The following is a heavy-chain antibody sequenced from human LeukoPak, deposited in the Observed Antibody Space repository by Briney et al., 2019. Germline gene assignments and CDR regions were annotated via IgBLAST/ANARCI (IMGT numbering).Heavy chain of an antibody. D-gene: IGHD2-2*01. Sequence: GGSLRLSCAASGFTFSSYSMNWVRQAPGKGPEWVSSISSSSSYIYYADSVKGRFTISRDNAKNSLYLQMNSLRAEDTAVYYCATTPFQLLSDWGQGTLVTVSS. CDR2: ISSSSSYI. CDR1: GFTFSSYS. J-gene: IGHJ4*02. V-gene: IGHV3-21*01. CDR3: ATTPFQLLSD.